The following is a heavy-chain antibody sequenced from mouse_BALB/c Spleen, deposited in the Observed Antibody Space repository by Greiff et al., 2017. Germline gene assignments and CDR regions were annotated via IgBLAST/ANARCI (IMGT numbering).Heavy chain of an antibody. V-gene: IGHV7-3*02. J-gene: IGHJ3*01. CDR3: ARDGVYDGTKAWFAY. CDR2: IRNKANGYTT. Sequence: EVKVVESGGGLVQPGGSLRLSCATSGFTFTDYYMSWVRQPPGKALEWLGFIRNKANGYTTEYSASVQGRFTISRDNSQSILYLQMNTLRAEDSATYYCARDGVYDGTKAWFAYWGQGTLVTVSA. D-gene: IGHD2-3*01. CDR1: GFTFTDYY.